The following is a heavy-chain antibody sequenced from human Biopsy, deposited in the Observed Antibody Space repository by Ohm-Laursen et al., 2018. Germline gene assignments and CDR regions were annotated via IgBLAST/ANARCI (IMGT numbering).Heavy chain of an antibody. CDR3: ATKLTGYFHH. CDR1: GGTFSNYG. V-gene: IGHV1-69*06. Sequence: SVKVSCKAPGGTFSNYGVNWVRQAPGQGLEWLGGNIPILGTGNYAQKFQDRVTVAADTSTTTATMELRSLRSDDTAVYYCATKLTGYFHHWGQGTLVIVSS. J-gene: IGHJ1*01. D-gene: IGHD3-9*01. CDR2: NIPILGTG.